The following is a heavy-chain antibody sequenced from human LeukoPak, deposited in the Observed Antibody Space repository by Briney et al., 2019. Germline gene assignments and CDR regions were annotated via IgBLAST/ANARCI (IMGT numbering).Heavy chain of an antibody. J-gene: IGHJ4*02. CDR2: ISYNSGTI. V-gene: IGHV3-9*01. CDR3: AKASGGAAAADFDY. CDR1: GFTFDDYG. Sequence: GRSLRLSCAASGFTFDDYGLHWVRQRPGKGLEWVSFISYNSGTIKYADSVKGRFTISRDNSKNSLYLQMNSLRGEDTALYYFAKASGGAAAADFDYWGQGTLVTVSS. D-gene: IGHD6-13*01.